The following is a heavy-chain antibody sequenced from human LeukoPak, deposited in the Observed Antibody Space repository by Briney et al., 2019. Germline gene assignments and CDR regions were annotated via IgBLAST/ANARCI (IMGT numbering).Heavy chain of an antibody. D-gene: IGHD6-19*01. CDR2: IYHSGST. CDR3: ARVVYSSGWCYFDY. Sequence: SETLSLTCTVSGYSISSGYCWGWIRQPPGKGLEWIGSIYHSGSTYYNPSLKSRVTISVDTSKNQFSLKLSSVTAADTAVYYCARVVYSSGWCYFDYWGQGTLVTVSS. V-gene: IGHV4-38-2*02. CDR1: GYSISSGYC. J-gene: IGHJ4*02.